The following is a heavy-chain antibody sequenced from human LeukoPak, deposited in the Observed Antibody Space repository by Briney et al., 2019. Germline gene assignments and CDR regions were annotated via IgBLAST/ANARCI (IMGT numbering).Heavy chain of an antibody. CDR1: GGAISSYY. D-gene: IGHD3-22*01. Sequence: PSETLSLTCTVSGGAISSYYWSWIRQPPGKGLEWIGYIYYSGSTNYNPSLKSRVTISVDTSKNQFSLKLSSVTAADTAVYYCARDRSYYYDSSGLYYYYGKDVWGQGTTVTVSS. J-gene: IGHJ6*02. CDR2: IYYSGST. CDR3: ARDRSYYYDSSGLYYYYGKDV. V-gene: IGHV4-59*01.